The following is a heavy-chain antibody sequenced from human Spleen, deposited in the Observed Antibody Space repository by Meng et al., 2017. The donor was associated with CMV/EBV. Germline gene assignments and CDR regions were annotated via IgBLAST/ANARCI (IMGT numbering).Heavy chain of an antibody. CDR1: YW. J-gene: IGHJ4*02. D-gene: IGHD6-19*01. CDR3: ARSARDTYKEWVAGNGKEGYFDY. V-gene: IGHV5-51*01. CDR2: SYPGDSDT. Sequence: YWIGWSSKLPWKGLGWLRISYPGDSDTIYSPSFQGQVTISADKSISTAYLQWSSLKASDTAMYYCARSARDTYKEWVAGNGKEGYFDYWGQGTLVTVSS.